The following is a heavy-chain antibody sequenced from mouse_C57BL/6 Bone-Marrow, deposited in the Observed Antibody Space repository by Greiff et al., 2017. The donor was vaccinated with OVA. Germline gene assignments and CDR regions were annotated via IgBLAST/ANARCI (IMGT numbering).Heavy chain of an antibody. Sequence: DVKLQESGPGLVKPSQSLSLTCSVTGYSITSGYYWNWIRQFPGNKLEWMGYISYDGSNNYNPSLKNRISITRDTSKNQFFLKLNSVTTEDTATYYCARDDDYYGSSPRWYFDVWGTGTTVTVSS. J-gene: IGHJ1*03. CDR3: ARDDDYYGSSPRWYFDV. V-gene: IGHV3-6*01. CDR2: ISYDGSN. D-gene: IGHD1-1*01. CDR1: GYSITSGYY.